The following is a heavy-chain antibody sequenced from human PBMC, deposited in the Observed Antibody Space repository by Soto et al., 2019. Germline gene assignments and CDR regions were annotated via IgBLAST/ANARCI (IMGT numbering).Heavy chain of an antibody. D-gene: IGHD6-19*01. CDR1: GYTFTSYY. V-gene: IGHV1-46*01. Sequence: ASVKVSCKASGYTFTSYYMHWVRQAPGQGLEWMGIINPSGGSKSYAQKFQGRVTMTRDTSTSTVYMELSSLRSEDTAVYYCARGALAVAPEYYFDYWGQGTLVTVSS. CDR3: ARGALAVAPEYYFDY. J-gene: IGHJ4*02. CDR2: INPSGGSK.